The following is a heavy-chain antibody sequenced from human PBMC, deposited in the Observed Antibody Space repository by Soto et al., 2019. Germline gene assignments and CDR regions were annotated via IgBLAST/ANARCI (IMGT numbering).Heavy chain of an antibody. CDR1: GFTFSSYA. CDR2: ISGSGGST. J-gene: IGHJ4*02. V-gene: IGHV3-23*01. Sequence: GGSLRLSCAASGFTFSSYAMSWVRQAPGKGLEWVSAISGSGGSTYYADSVKGRFTISRDNSKNTLYLQMNSLRAEDTAVYYCSKLRFLEWLSTRGYFDYWGQGTLVTVSS. D-gene: IGHD3-3*01. CDR3: SKLRFLEWLSTRGYFDY.